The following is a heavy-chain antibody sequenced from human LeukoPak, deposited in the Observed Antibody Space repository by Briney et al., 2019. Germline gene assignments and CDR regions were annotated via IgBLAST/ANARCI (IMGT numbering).Heavy chain of an antibody. D-gene: IGHD6-13*01. CDR1: EFTFSSYW. V-gene: IGHV3-74*03. Sequence: GGSLRLSCAASEFTFSSYWMHWVRQLPGKGLVWVSRINSDGSSTTYADSVKGRFTISRDNAKNTLYLQMNSLRAEDTAVYYCAREGSAAGYYYYGMDVWGQGTTVTVSS. J-gene: IGHJ6*02. CDR2: INSDGSST. CDR3: AREGSAAGYYYYGMDV.